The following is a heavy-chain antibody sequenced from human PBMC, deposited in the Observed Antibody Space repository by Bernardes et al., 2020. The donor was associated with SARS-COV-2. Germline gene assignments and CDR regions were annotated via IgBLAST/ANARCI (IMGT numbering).Heavy chain of an antibody. J-gene: IGHJ3*01. Sequence: ASVKVSCKVSGSTLSFFSIHWVRQTPGKGLEWIGGYNPADGETMFAQNLQGRATMSEDTSTDTAYMELTSLKSEDTATYYCASLVRGGAFDAWGQGTKVTVSS. CDR2: YNPADGET. CDR1: GSTLSFFS. V-gene: IGHV1-24*01. CDR3: ASLVRGGAFDA. D-gene: IGHD3-16*01.